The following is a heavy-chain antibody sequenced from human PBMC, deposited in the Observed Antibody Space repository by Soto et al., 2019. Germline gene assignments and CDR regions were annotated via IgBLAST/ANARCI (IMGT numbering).Heavy chain of an antibody. CDR2: INSDGSST. V-gene: IGHV3-74*01. Sequence: SLRLSWAACGFTFSSYWMHWVRQAPGKGLVWVSRINSDGSSTSYADSVKGRFTISRDNAKNTLYLQMNSLRAEDTAVYYCASGFGGFDPWGQGTLVTVSS. CDR3: ASGFGGFDP. J-gene: IGHJ5*02. CDR1: GFTFSSYW. D-gene: IGHD3-16*01.